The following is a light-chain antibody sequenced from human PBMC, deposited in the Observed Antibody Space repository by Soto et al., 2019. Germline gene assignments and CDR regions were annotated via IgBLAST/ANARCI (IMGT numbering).Light chain of an antibody. CDR3: QQYYNKPLT. J-gene: IGKJ4*01. CDR2: WAS. CDR1: QSILYSSNNKNY. Sequence: DIVMTQSPDSLAVSLGERATINCKSSQSILYSSNNKNYLAWYQQKPGQPPKLLIYWASTRESGVPDRFSGSGSGTDFTLTISSLQAEDVAVYSCQQYYNKPLTFGGGTKVEIK. V-gene: IGKV4-1*01.